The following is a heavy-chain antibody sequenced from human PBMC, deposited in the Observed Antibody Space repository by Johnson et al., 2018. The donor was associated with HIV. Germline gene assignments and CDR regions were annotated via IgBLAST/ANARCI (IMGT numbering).Heavy chain of an antibody. Sequence: VESGGGLVQPGGSLRLSCAASGFTFSSYAMHWVRQAPGKGLEYVSAISSNGGSTYYANSVKGRFTISRDNSKNTLYLQMGSLRAEDMAVYYCARVRETKGPYDAFDIWGQGTMVTVSS. D-gene: IGHD1-1*01. CDR1: GFTFSSYA. J-gene: IGHJ3*02. CDR2: ISSNGGST. CDR3: ARVRETKGPYDAFDI. V-gene: IGHV3-64*01.